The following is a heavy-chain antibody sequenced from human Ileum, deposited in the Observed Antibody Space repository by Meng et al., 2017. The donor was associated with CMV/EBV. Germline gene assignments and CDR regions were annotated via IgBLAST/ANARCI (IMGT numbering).Heavy chain of an antibody. J-gene: IGHJ4*01. CDR2: INMEGTTI. CDR3: ATAGQYRLDD. V-gene: IGHV3-74*01. D-gene: IGHD1-1*01. CDR1: GFTFSNYW. Sequence: VQLVESGGGLVQPGGSLRVSCAASGFTFSNYWMHWVRQAPGKGLVWVSRINMEGTTINYADSVKGRFTISRDNAKSTLYLQMNSLRAEDTAVYYCATAGQYRLDDWGHGTLVTVSS.